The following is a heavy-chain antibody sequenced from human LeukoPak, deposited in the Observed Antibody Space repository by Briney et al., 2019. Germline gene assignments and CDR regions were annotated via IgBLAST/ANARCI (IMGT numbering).Heavy chain of an antibody. D-gene: IGHD3-10*01. CDR3: ARDSPRVYYGSGSYYNALGY. V-gene: IGHV1-46*01. J-gene: IGHJ4*02. CDR1: GYTFTGYY. Sequence: ASVKVSCKASGYTFTGYYIHWVRQAPGQGLEWMGIINPSGGSTSYAQKFQGRVTMTRDTSTSTVYMELSSLRSEDTTVYYCARDSPRVYYGSGSYYNALGYWGQGTLVTVSS. CDR2: INPSGGST.